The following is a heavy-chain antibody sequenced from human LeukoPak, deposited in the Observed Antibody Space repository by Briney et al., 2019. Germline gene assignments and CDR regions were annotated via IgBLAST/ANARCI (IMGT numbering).Heavy chain of an antibody. CDR1: RFTFSDYY. CDR2: ISSSGTTI. CDR3: ARDLAVANDEEYYFDY. V-gene: IGHV3-11*04. J-gene: IGHJ4*02. Sequence: GGSLRLSCAASRFTFSDYYMSWIRQAPGKGLEWVSYISSSGTTIYYADSMKGRFTISRDNAKNSLYLQMSSLRAEDTAVYYCARDLAVANDEEYYFDYWGQGTLVTVSS. D-gene: IGHD6-19*01.